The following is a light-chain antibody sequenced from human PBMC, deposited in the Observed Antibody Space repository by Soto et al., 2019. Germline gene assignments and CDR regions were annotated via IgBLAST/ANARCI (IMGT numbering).Light chain of an antibody. CDR1: SSDVGGYNF. CDR2: EVN. V-gene: IGLV2-8*01. J-gene: IGLJ2*01. CDR3: SSYAGSNNVV. Sequence: QSALTQPPSASGSPGQSVTISCTGTSSDVGGYNFVSWYQQHPGKAPKLMIYEVNKRPSGVPDRFSGSKSGSTASLTVSGLQAEDEADYYCSSYAGSNNVVFGGGTKVTVL.